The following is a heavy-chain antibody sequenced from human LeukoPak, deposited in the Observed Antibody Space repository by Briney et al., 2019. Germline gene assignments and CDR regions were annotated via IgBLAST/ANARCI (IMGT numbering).Heavy chain of an antibody. CDR1: GYTFTGYY. Sequence: ASVKVSCKASGYTFTGYYMHWVRQAPGQGLEWMGWINPNSGDTNYAQKFQGRVTLTRDTSISTVYMELSRLRSDDTAVYYCARAISGGSPMTASDYWGQGTLVTVSS. CDR3: ARAISGGSPMTASDY. CDR2: INPNSGDT. J-gene: IGHJ4*02. D-gene: IGHD2-15*01. V-gene: IGHV1-2*02.